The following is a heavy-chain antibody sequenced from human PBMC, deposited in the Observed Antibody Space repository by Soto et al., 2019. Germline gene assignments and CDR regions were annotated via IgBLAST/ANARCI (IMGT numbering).Heavy chain of an antibody. D-gene: IGHD7-27*01. V-gene: IGHV4-61*01. CDR1: GGSVRTGSYH. CDR3: ARIGWGGDS. J-gene: IGHJ4*02. Sequence: SGTLSLTCSVSGGSVRTGSYHWSWIRQPPGKGLEWIGFIPNNGSPDYNPSLKSRVVVSIDRSKNQFSLKVNSVTAADTAVYFCARIGWGGDSWGQGTLVTFYS. CDR2: IPNNGSP.